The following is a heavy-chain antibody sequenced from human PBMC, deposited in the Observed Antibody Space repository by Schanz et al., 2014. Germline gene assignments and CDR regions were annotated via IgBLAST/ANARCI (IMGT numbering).Heavy chain of an antibody. Sequence: EVQLVESGGGFVQPGGSLRLSCAASGFTFSDSWMHWVRQAPGKGLVWVSRTSNDGSFTTFADSVKGRFTISRDNSKNTVYLQMNSLRAEDTALYFCATDYSGGGCHIWGQGTMVTVSS. CDR1: GFTFSDSW. V-gene: IGHV3-74*01. CDR2: TSNDGSFT. J-gene: IGHJ3*02. CDR3: ATDYSGGGCHI. D-gene: IGHD6-19*01.